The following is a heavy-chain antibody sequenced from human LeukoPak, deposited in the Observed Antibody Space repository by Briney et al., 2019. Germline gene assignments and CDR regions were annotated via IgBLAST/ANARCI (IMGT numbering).Heavy chain of an antibody. V-gene: IGHV3-74*01. J-gene: IGHJ5*02. CDR1: GFTFSNYW. CDR2: INSDGINT. CDR3: ARHSPAVGYYDSSGYYSWLDP. Sequence: GGSLRLSCAASGFTFSNYWMHWVRQAPGKGLVWVSRINSDGINTSYADSVEGRFTISRDNAKNTLNLQMNSLRAEDTAVYYCARHSPAVGYYDSSGYYSWLDPWGQGTLVTVSS. D-gene: IGHD3-22*01.